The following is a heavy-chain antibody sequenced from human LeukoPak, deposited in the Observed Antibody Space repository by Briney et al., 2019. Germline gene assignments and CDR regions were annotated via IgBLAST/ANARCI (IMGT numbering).Heavy chain of an antibody. Sequence: GGSLRLSCAASGFTFSSYGTHWVRQAPGKGLEWVAVISYDGSNKYYADSVKGRFTISRDNSKNTLYLQMNSLRAEDTAVYYCAKVTDSGSYSYHFDYWGQGTLVTVSS. V-gene: IGHV3-30*18. CDR1: GFTFSSYG. CDR3: AKVTDSGSYSYHFDY. J-gene: IGHJ4*02. CDR2: ISYDGSNK. D-gene: IGHD1-26*01.